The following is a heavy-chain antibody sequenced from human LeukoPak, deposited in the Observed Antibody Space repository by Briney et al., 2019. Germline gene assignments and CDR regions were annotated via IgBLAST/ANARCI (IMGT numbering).Heavy chain of an antibody. CDR2: ISSSGGST. Sequence: PWATLRLSCAASAFIFISYAMRWGRQAPGKGLEWVSTISSSGGSTYYAASVKGRFTISRDNSKNTVYLQINSVRAEDTAVYYCAKDRSCINDVCHGYFDYWGQGTLVTDPS. J-gene: IGHJ4*02. CDR1: AFIFISYA. V-gene: IGHV3-23*01. D-gene: IGHD2-8*01. CDR3: AKDRSCINDVCHGYFDY.